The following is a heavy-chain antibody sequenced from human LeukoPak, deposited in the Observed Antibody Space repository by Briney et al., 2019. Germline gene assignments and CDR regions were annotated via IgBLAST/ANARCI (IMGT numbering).Heavy chain of an antibody. Sequence: SEALSLTCTVSGGSISSSSYYWGWIRQPPGKGLEWIGSIYYSGSTYYNPSLKSRVTISGDTSKNQFSLKLSSVTAADTAVYYCARQMMRSRRGLTRFDYWGQGTLVTVSS. J-gene: IGHJ4*02. CDR3: ARQMMRSRRGLTRFDY. CDR1: GGSISSSSYY. D-gene: IGHD3-10*01. CDR2: IYYSGST. V-gene: IGHV4-39*01.